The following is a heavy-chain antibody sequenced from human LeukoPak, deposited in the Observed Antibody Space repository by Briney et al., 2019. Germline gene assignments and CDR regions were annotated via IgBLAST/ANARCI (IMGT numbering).Heavy chain of an antibody. Sequence: SETLSLTCTVSGGSMSGSYWSWIRQPPGKGLEWVGYIYYSGSTNYNPSLKSRVTISVDTSKTQFSLKLTSVTAADTAVYYCASCSGDNFYSHYYDYWGQGTLVTVSS. J-gene: IGHJ4*02. CDR1: GGSMSGSY. CDR3: ASCSGDNFYSHYYDY. CDR2: IYYSGST. D-gene: IGHD2-15*01. V-gene: IGHV4-59*01.